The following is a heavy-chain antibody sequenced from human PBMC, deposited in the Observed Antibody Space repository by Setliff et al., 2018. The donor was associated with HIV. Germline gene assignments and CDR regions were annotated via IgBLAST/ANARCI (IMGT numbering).Heavy chain of an antibody. CDR1: GGSISRYY. CDR2: IYASGST. V-gene: IGHV4-4*07. CDR3: VRHGGVRIQRRTGIDY. Sequence: PSETLSLTCTVSGGSISRYYWNWIRQPAGKGLEWLGRIYASGSTDYNPSLKSRVTISVDTSKKQFSLKLTSVTAADTAVYYCVRHGGVRIQRRTGIDYWGQGTLVTVSS. D-gene: IGHD5-18*01. J-gene: IGHJ4*02.